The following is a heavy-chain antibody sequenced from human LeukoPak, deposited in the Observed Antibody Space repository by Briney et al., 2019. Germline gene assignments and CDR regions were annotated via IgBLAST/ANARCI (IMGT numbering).Heavy chain of an antibody. J-gene: IGHJ4*02. CDR2: IRSKANSYAT. CDR3: TRPSYGDAPYVDS. Sequence: GGSLRLSCAASGFTFSGSAMHWVRQASGKGLEWVGRIRSKANSYATLYAVSVKGRFTISRDDSKNTAYLQMNSLKTEDTAVYYCTRPSYGDAPYVDSWGQGTLVTVSS. V-gene: IGHV3-73*01. D-gene: IGHD4-17*01. CDR1: GFTFSGSA.